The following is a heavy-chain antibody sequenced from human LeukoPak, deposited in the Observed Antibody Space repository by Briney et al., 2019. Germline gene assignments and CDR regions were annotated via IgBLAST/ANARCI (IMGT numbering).Heavy chain of an antibody. CDR1: GFTVSSNY. D-gene: IGHD3-10*01. CDR2: IYSGGST. J-gene: IGHJ3*02. CDR3: ARGFRFGESLPDDDAFDI. Sequence: GGSLRLSCAASGFTVSSNYMSWVRQAPGKGLEWVSVIYSGGSTYYADSVKGRFTISRDNSKNTLYLQMNSLRAEDTAVYYCARGFRFGESLPDDDAFDIWGQGTMVTVSS. V-gene: IGHV3-66*01.